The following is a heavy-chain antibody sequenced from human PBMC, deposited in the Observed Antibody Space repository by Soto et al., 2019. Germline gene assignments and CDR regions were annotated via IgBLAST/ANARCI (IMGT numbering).Heavy chain of an antibody. CDR1: GFTFSSHA. CDR3: ARDLWWYLH. J-gene: IGHJ4*02. Sequence: EVQLLESGGGLVQPGGALRLSCAASGFTFSSHAMSWVRQAPGKGLEWISSISAGKGAYYADSVKGRFTISRDNSNNTLYLQMNSLRDEDTAVYYCARDLWWYLHWGQGTLVTVSS. V-gene: IGHV3-23*01. D-gene: IGHD2-15*01. CDR2: ISAGKGA.